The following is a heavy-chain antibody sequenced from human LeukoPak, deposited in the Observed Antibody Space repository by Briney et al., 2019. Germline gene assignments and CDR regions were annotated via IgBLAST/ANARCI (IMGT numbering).Heavy chain of an antibody. V-gene: IGHV4-38-2*02. J-gene: IGHJ4*02. D-gene: IGHD6-19*01. CDR2: IYHSGST. CDR1: GYSISSGYY. CDR3: ARAGIAVFDY. Sequence: SETLSLTCTVSGYSISSGYYWGWIRQPPGKGLEWIGSIYHSGSTYYNPSLKSRVTISVDTSKNQFSLKLSSVTAADTAVYYCARAGIAVFDYWGQGTLVTVSS.